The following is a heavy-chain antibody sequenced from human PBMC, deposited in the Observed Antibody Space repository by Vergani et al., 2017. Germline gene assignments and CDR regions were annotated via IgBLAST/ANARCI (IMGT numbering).Heavy chain of an antibody. D-gene: IGHD5-18*01. CDR2: IIPIFGTA. Sequence: QVQLVQSGAEVKKPGASVKVSCKASGYTFTSYYMHWVRQAPGQGLELMGGIIPIFGTANYAQKFQGRVTITADESTSTAYMELSSLRSEDTAVYYCAREGVDTAMVQNWGQGTLVTVSS. V-gene: IGHV1-69*01. CDR1: GYTFTSYY. CDR3: AREGVDTAMVQN. J-gene: IGHJ4*02.